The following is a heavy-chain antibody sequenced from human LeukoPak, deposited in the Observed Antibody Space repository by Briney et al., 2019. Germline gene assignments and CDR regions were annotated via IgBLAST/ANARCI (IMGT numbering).Heavy chain of an antibody. CDR2: IYHSGNT. D-gene: IGHD2-2*01. V-gene: IGHV4-30-2*01. J-gene: IGHJ6*02. Sequence: PSQTLSLTCAVSGGSISSGGYSWSWIRQPPGKGLEWIGYIYHSGNTYYRPSLKSRVTISVDGSKNQFSLKLTSVTAADTAVYYCARGRHQLPIPHYYGMDVWGQGTTVTVSS. CDR3: ARGRHQLPIPHYYGMDV. CDR1: GGSISSGGYS.